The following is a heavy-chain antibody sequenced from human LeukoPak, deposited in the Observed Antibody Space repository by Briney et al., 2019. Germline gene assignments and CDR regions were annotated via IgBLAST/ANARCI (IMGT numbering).Heavy chain of an antibody. Sequence: QPGGSLRLSCVASGFPFSSYWMTWVRQAPGKGLEWVANIKQDGSKKSYVDSVKGRFIISRDNSKNTLYLQMNSLRAEDTAVYYCVRGGGYSHGYVGYYGLDVWGQGTTVTVSS. J-gene: IGHJ6*02. V-gene: IGHV3-7*01. CDR2: IKQDGSKK. CDR1: GFPFSSYW. CDR3: VRGGGYSHGYVGYYGLDV. D-gene: IGHD3-3*01.